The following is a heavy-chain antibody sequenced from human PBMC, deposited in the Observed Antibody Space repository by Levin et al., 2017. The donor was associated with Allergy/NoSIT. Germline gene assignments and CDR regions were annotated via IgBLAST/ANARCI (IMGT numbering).Heavy chain of an antibody. D-gene: IGHD6-13*01. J-gene: IGHJ4*02. Sequence: ASETLSLTCAVYGASFSSYYWSWIRQPPGKGLEWIGEIDHSGSTNYTPSLKSRVTISVDTSKNQFSLKLSSVTAADTAVYYCAKSPAGTSGADYWGQGTLVTVSS. CDR1: GASFSSYY. CDR3: AKSPAGTSGADY. V-gene: IGHV4-34*01. CDR2: IDHSGST.